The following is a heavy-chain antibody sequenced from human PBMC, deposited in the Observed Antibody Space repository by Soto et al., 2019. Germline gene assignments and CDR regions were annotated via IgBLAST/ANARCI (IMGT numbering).Heavy chain of an antibody. CDR2: ISYDGSNK. CDR3: AKAIVKWELLQAFAI. V-gene: IGHV3-30*18. CDR1: GCTFSSYG. Sequence: QVQLVESGGGVVQPGRSLRLSCAASGCTFSSYGMHWVRQAPGKGLEWVAVISYDGSNKYYADSVKGRFTISRDNSKNTLELQMNSLRAEDTAVYYCAKAIVKWELLQAFAIWGQGTMVTVSS. D-gene: IGHD1-26*01. J-gene: IGHJ3*02.